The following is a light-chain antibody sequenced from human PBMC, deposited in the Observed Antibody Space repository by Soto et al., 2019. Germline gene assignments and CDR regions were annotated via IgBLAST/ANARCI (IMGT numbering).Light chain of an antibody. CDR1: QSVSCSY. V-gene: IGKV3-20*01. CDR2: GAS. CDR3: QQYGSSPRT. J-gene: IGKJ1*01. Sequence: EIVLKQSPGNLSLSPGERATLSCRASQSVSCSYLSWYHQKPGQAPRPIIYGASSRATGIPDRFSGSWSVTNFPLTISRTEPEDFAWYYCQQYGSSPRTFGQETNVEI.